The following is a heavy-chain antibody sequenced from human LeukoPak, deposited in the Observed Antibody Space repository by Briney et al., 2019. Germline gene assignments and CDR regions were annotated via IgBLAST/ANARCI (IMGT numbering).Heavy chain of an antibody. CDR2: INHSGST. D-gene: IGHD3-9*01. V-gene: IGHV4-34*01. CDR1: GGSFSGYY. Sequence: SETLSLTCAVYGGSFSGYYWSWIRQPPGKGLEWIGEINHSGSTNYNPSLKSRVTISVDTSKNQFSLKLSSVTAADTAVYYCARHGARLRYFDWSPLFDYWGQGTLVTVSS. CDR3: ARHGARLRYFDWSPLFDY. J-gene: IGHJ4*02.